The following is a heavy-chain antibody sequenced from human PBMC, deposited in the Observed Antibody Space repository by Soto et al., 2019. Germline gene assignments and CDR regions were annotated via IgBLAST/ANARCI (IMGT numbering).Heavy chain of an antibody. J-gene: IGHJ2*01. CDR1: GGSFSSHA. CDR3: ARDRRDQTIFGMVGYFDL. CDR2: IVPIFGTK. Sequence: QVPLVQSGAEVKKPGSSVKVSCKPSGGSFSSHAVSWVRQAPGQGLEWVGGIVPIFGTKNYAEKFQGRVTITADKSTSTVYMDLSSLKSEDTAVYFCARDRRDQTIFGMVGYFDLWGRGTLVSVSS. D-gene: IGHD3-3*01. V-gene: IGHV1-69*06.